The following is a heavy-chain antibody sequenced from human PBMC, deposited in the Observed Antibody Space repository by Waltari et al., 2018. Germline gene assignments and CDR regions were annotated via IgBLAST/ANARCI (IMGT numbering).Heavy chain of an antibody. CDR1: GCSISSGGYS. Sequence: QLQLQESGSGLVKPSQTLSLTCAVSGCSISSGGYSWSWIRQPPGKCLEWIGYIYHSGGTAYNPSPTSRGTISVDRSKNQFSLKLSSVTAADTAVYYCARFGDYYYGMDVWGQGTTVTVSS. CDR2: IYHSGGT. D-gene: IGHD3-16*01. CDR3: ARFGDYYYGMDV. V-gene: IGHV4-30-2*01. J-gene: IGHJ6*02.